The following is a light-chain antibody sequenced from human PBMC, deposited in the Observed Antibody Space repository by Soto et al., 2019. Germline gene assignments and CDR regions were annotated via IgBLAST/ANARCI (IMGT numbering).Light chain of an antibody. CDR1: QSVSSSH. CDR3: QQRSNWIT. J-gene: IGKJ5*01. V-gene: IGKV3D-20*02. CDR2: GAS. Sequence: EIVLTQSPGTLSLSPGERATLSCRASQSVSSSHLAWYQHKPGQAPRLLIYGASTRATGIPARFSGDGSGTEFTLIISSLQSEDFAVYYCQQRSNWITFGQGTRLEIK.